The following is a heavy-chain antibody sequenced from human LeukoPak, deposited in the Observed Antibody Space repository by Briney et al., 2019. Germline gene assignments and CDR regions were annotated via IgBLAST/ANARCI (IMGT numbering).Heavy chain of an antibody. CDR1: GYSISSGYY. CDR3: ARHVDRQPFDY. D-gene: IGHD2-21*01. V-gene: IGHV4-38-2*01. CDR2: IYHSGST. Sequence: SETLSLTCAVSGYSISSGYYWGWIRQPPGKGLEWIGSIYHSGSTYYNPSLKSRVTISVDTSEDQFSLKLSSVTAADTAVYYCARHVDRQPFDYWGQGTLVTVSS. J-gene: IGHJ4*02.